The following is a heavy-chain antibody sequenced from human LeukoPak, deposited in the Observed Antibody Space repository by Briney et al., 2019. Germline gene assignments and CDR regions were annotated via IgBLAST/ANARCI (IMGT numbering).Heavy chain of an antibody. V-gene: IGHV4-34*01. CDR1: GGSFSGYY. D-gene: IGHD2-2*02. Sequence: SETLSLTCAVYGGSFSGYYWSWIRQPPGKGLEWIGGINHSGSTNYNPSLKSRVTISVDTSKNQFSLKLSSVTAADTAVYCCARGELVVPAAIRAYFDYWGQGTLVTVSS. CDR3: ARGELVVPAAIRAYFDY. CDR2: INHSGST. J-gene: IGHJ4*02.